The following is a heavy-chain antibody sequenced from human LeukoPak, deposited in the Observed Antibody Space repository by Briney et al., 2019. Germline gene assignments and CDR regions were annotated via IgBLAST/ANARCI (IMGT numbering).Heavy chain of an antibody. J-gene: IGHJ4*02. CDR1: VYSISSGYY. Sequence: PSQTLSLTCTVSVYSISSGYYWGWIRQPPGKGLEGMGSIHHSGITYYNPSLKSRVTISVDTSKNQFSLRVDSVTAADTAVYYCARDLERITIFGVVNFDYWGQGTLVTVSS. CDR3: ARDLERITIFGVVNFDY. V-gene: IGHV4-38-2*02. D-gene: IGHD3-3*01. CDR2: IHHSGIT.